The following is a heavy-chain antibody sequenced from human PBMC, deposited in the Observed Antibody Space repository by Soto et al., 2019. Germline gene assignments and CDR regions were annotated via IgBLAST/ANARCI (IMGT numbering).Heavy chain of an antibody. CDR1: GFSLTSPGMC. Sequence: SGPTLVNPTATLTVTCTSSGFSLTSPGMCVSWIRQSPGKALEWLARIERDDDDKYYSTSLKTRLTISKDTRKNQVVLTMANMDPADTATYYCARSIRGPRRFNGMDVWGQGTTVTVSS. J-gene: IGHJ6*02. V-gene: IGHV2-70*11. CDR3: ARSIRGPRRFNGMDV. CDR2: IERDDDDK. D-gene: IGHD1-20*01.